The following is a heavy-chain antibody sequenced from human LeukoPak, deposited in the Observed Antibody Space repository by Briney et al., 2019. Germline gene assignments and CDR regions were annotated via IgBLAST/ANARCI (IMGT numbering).Heavy chain of an antibody. CDR2: ISYDGSNK. CDR3: AREGYDFWSGPSDY. V-gene: IGHV3-30-3*01. J-gene: IGHJ4*02. D-gene: IGHD3-3*01. CDR1: GLTFRSYD. Sequence: GGPLSLFCAVCGLTFRSYDKHWVRQATDKGVEWVADISYDGSNKYYADAVKGRFTISRDNSKNTLYLQMNSLRAEDTAVYYCAREGYDFWSGPSDYWGQGTLVTVSS.